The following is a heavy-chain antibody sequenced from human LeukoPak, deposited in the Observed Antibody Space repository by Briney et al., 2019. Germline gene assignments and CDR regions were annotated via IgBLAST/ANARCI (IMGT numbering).Heavy chain of an antibody. Sequence: GGSLRLSCAASAFTFSDYSMNWVRQAPGKGLEWVPYISGRSSTIYYADSVKGRFTISRDNAKNSMYLQMNSLRAEDTAVYYCAIDRIKSGSYYFDYWGQGTLVTVSS. V-gene: IGHV3-48*01. D-gene: IGHD1-26*01. CDR1: AFTFSDYS. CDR2: ISGRSSTI. CDR3: AIDRIKSGSYYFDY. J-gene: IGHJ4*02.